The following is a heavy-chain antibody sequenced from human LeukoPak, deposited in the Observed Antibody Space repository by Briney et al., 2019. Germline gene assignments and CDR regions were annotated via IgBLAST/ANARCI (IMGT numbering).Heavy chain of an antibody. Sequence: GASVKVSCKASGYTFTSYGISWVRQAPGQGHEWMGWISAYNGNTNYAQKVQGRVTMTTDTSTSTAYMELRSLRSDDTAVYYCAREETHHVYYGMDVWGQGTMVTVSS. D-gene: IGHD1-14*01. CDR1: GYTFTSYG. V-gene: IGHV1-18*01. CDR2: ISAYNGNT. J-gene: IGHJ6*02. CDR3: AREETHHVYYGMDV.